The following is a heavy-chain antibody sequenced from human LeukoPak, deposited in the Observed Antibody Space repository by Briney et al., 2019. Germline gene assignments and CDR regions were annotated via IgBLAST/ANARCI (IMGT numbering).Heavy chain of an antibody. J-gene: IGHJ6*03. CDR1: GFTFSSYG. V-gene: IGHV3-7*01. D-gene: IGHD1-1*01. CDR2: IKQDGSEK. Sequence: PGGSLRLSCAASGFTFSSYGMSWVRQAPGKGLEWVANIKQDGSEKYYVDSVKGRFTISRDNAKNSLYLQMNSLRAEDTAVYYCARTTGTFSSGYYYYMDVWGKGTTVTISS. CDR3: ARTTGTFSSGYYYYMDV.